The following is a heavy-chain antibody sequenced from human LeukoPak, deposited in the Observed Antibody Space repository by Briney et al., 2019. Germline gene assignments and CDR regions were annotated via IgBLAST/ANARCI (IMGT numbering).Heavy chain of an antibody. CDR3: AKTTAGHSSGRYPGWPVDY. V-gene: IGHV3-23*01. Sequence: VGSLRLSCAASGFAFGSYAMAWVRQAPGKGLEWVSHISGSGGIIYHTDSVKGRFTISRDNSKNTLYLQMDSLRAEDTAVYYCAKTTAGHSSGRYPGWPVDYWGQGTLVTVSS. D-gene: IGHD6-19*01. CDR1: GFAFGSYA. J-gene: IGHJ4*02. CDR2: ISGSGGII.